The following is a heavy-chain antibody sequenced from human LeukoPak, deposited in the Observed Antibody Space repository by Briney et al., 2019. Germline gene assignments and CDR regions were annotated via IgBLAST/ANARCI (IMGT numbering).Heavy chain of an antibody. J-gene: IGHJ4*02. CDR2: IRGSGGSGSMS. Sequence: PGGSLRLSCAASGFTFSSYAMSWVRQAPGKGLEWVSGIRGSGGSGSMSYYTQSVKGRFTISRDNSRTTLYLQMNSLRAEDTAVYYCARDIDYTNPIDYWGQGTLVTVSS. CDR1: GFTFSSYA. V-gene: IGHV3-23*01. D-gene: IGHD4-11*01. CDR3: ARDIDYTNPIDY.